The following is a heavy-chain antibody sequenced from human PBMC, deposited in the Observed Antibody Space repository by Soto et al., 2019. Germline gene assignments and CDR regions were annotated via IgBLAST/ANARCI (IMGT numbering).Heavy chain of an antibody. J-gene: IGHJ4*02. V-gene: IGHV4-59*01. CDR2: IYYSGST. Sequence: SETLSLTCTVSGGSISSYYWSWIRQPPGKGLEWIGYIYYSGSTNYNPSLKSRVTISVDTSKNQFSLKLSSVTAADTAVYYCVRVGTGTSPFDYWGQGTLVTVSS. CDR1: GGSISSYY. D-gene: IGHD1-7*01. CDR3: VRVGTGTSPFDY.